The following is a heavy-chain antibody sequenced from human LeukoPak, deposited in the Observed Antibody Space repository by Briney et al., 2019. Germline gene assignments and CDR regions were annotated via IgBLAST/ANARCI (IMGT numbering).Heavy chain of an antibody. D-gene: IGHD3-10*01. CDR2: IYYSGST. CDR3: ASASELLWFGELSSDAFDI. J-gene: IGHJ3*02. CDR1: SRSISSYY. Sequence: SEPLSLTCTVSSRSISSYYWIWLRQPPGKGLEWIGYIYYSGSTNYNPSLKSRVTISVDTSKNQFSLKLSSVTAADTAVYYCASASELLWFGELSSDAFDIWGQGTMVTVSS. V-gene: IGHV4-59*01.